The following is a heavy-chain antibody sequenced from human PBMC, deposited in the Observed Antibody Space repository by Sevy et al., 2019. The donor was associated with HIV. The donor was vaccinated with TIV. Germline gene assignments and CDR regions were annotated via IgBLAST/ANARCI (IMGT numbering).Heavy chain of an antibody. D-gene: IGHD2-21*02. CDR2: MYPGDSDT. CDR3: ARHAEYCGGDCYHVDYFDY. Sequence: GESLKISCKGSGYSITSYWIGWVRQMPGKGLEWMGMMYPGDSDTRYSPSFQGQVTISADKSISTAYLQWSSLKASDTAMYYCARHAEYCGGDCYHVDYFDYWGQGTLVTVSS. CDR1: GYSITSYW. J-gene: IGHJ4*02. V-gene: IGHV5-51*01.